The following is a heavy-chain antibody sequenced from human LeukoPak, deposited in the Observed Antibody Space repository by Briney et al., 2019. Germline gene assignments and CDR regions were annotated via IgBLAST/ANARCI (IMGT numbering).Heavy chain of an antibody. D-gene: IGHD6-6*01. CDR3: ASEVGYTGSSVYFDH. J-gene: IGHJ4*02. CDR2: IYYSGST. CDR1: GGSISSSSYY. Sequence: SETLSLTCTVSGGSISSSSYYWGWIRQPPGKGLEWIGSIYYSGSTYYNPSLKSRVTISVDKSKNQFSLQLGSVTAADTAVYYCASEVGYTGSSVYFDHWGQGTLVTVSS. V-gene: IGHV4-39*07.